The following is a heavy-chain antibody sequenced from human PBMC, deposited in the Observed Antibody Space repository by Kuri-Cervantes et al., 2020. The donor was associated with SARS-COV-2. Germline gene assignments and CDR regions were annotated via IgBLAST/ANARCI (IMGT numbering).Heavy chain of an antibody. CDR2: ISYDGSNK. CDR3: ARGSSRMLYPFDY. D-gene: IGHD2-8*01. J-gene: IGHJ4*02. CDR1: GFTFSDHY. V-gene: IGHV3-30-3*01. Sequence: GGSLRLSCAASGFTFSDHYMDWVRQAPGKGLEWVAVISYDGSNKYYADSVKGRFTISRDNSKNTLYLQMNSLRAEDTAVYYCARGSSRMLYPFDYWGQGTLVTVSS.